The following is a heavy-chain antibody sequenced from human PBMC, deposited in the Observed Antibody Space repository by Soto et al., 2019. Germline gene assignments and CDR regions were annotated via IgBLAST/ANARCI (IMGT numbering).Heavy chain of an antibody. D-gene: IGHD3-3*01. V-gene: IGHV3-7*01. J-gene: IGHJ4*02. CDR3: AGEWPHDF. CDR1: GFTFSNYW. CDR2: INQNGSET. Sequence: EVQLVESGGGLVQPGGSLRLSCAASGFTFSNYWMSWVRQAPGKGLEWVANINQNGSETSFVDPVRGRFSISRDNAKNSVYLQMYRLRVEDTAVYYCAGEWPHDFWGRGTLVTVSS.